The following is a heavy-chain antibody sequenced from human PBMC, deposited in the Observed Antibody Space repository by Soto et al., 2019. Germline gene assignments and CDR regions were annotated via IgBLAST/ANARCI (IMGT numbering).Heavy chain of an antibody. J-gene: IGHJ6*02. CDR1: GGSIDGRN. CDR2: VYYDGGS. CDR3: VRQGIGNLHGLVDV. Sequence: QVQLQESGPGLVKPSETLSLTCTVSGGSIDGRNCAWIRQPPGKGLEWLGYVYYDGGSSYNPSVKSRPPLPLDSSKSQSSLQLRSVTAADTAVYYCVRQGIGNLHGLVDVWGRGTTVTVSS. D-gene: IGHD3-10*01. V-gene: IGHV4-59*08.